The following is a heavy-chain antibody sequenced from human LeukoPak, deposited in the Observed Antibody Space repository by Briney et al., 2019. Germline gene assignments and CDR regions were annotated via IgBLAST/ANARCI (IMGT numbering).Heavy chain of an antibody. CDR3: ARQGSSSCYIRDAFDI. CDR1: GGSISSYY. J-gene: IGHJ3*02. V-gene: IGHV4-59*08. Sequence: SETLSLTCTVSGGSISSYYWSWIRQPPGKGLEWIGYIYYSGSTNYNPSLKSRVTISVDTSKNQFSLKLSSVTAADTAVYYCARQGSSSCYIRDAFDIWGQGTMVTVSS. CDR2: IYYSGST. D-gene: IGHD6-13*01.